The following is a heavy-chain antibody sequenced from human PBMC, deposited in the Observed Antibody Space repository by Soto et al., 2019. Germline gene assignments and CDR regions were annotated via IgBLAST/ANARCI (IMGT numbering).Heavy chain of an antibody. Sequence: ASVKVSCKASGYTFTSYGISWVRQAPGQGLEWMGWISAYNGNTNYAQKLQGRVTMTTDTSTSTAYMELRSLRSDDTAVYYCARGLRYFDWLSSGRPQFDYWGQGTLVTVSS. D-gene: IGHD3-9*01. V-gene: IGHV1-18*04. CDR1: GYTFTSYG. CDR2: ISAYNGNT. CDR3: ARGLRYFDWLSSGRPQFDY. J-gene: IGHJ4*02.